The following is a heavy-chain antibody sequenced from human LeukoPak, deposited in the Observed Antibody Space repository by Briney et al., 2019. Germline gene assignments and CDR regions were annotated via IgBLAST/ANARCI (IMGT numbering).Heavy chain of an antibody. CDR3: AKAPAGYHSGTYQGY. V-gene: IGHV3-23*01. J-gene: IGHJ4*02. D-gene: IGHD1-26*01. CDR2: ISGSGGST. CDR1: GFTFSSYG. Sequence: PGGSLRLSCAASGFTFSSYGMSWVRQAPGKGLEWVSAISGSGGSTYYADSVKGRFTISRDNSKNTLYLQMNSLRAEDTAVYYCAKAPAGYHSGTYQGYWGQGTLVTVSS.